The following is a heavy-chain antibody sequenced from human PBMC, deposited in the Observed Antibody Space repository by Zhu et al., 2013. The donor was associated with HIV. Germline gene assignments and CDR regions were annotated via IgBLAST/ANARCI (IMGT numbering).Heavy chain of an antibody. CDR3: ARYASGSFRWYYFDT. Sequence: QVQLQESGSGLVKPSQTLSLACDISGGSISSATHSWSWIRQPPGAGAWCGLGTVHHTGSAYYNPSLKNRVTISVDTSENQFSLKVKSVTAADTATYYCARYASGSFRWYYFDTWGQGALVSVSS. J-gene: IGHJ4*01. CDR2: VHHTGSA. CDR1: GGSISSATHS. D-gene: IGHD3-10*01. V-gene: IGHV4-30-2*01.